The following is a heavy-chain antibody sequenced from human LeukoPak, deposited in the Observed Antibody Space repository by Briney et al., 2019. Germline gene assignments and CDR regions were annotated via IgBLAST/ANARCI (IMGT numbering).Heavy chain of an antibody. CDR2: INHSGST. CDR3: ARDGDGYNYPFGYYFDY. V-gene: IGHV4-34*01. D-gene: IGHD5-24*01. J-gene: IGHJ4*02. Sequence: SETLSLTCTVSGGSISSYYWSWIRQPPGKGLEWIGEINHSGSTNYNPSLKSRVTISVDTSKNQFSLKLSSVTAADTAVYYCARDGDGYNYPFGYYFDYWGQGTLVTVSS. CDR1: GGSISSYY.